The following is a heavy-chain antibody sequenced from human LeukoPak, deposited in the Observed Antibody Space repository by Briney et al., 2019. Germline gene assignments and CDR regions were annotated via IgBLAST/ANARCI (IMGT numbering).Heavy chain of an antibody. CDR1: GDSISTYH. CDR3: ARDKRHSYGRYFDP. Sequence: PSETLSLTCSASGDSISTYHWNWIRKPPGKGLEWIGYMQSTGNSNYNPSLKNRVNIFVDMSKNQFVLNLRSVTAADTAVYYCARDKRHSYGRYFDPWGQGMLVTVSS. CDR2: MQSTGNS. D-gene: IGHD5-18*01. V-gene: IGHV4-59*01. J-gene: IGHJ4*02.